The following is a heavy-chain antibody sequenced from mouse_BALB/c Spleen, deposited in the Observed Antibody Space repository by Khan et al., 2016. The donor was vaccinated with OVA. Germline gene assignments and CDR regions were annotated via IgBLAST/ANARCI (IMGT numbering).Heavy chain of an antibody. J-gene: IGHJ1*01. CDR1: GYTFTNYG. Sequence: QIQLVQSGPELKKPGETVKISCKASGYTFTNYGMNWVKQAPGKGLKWLGWINTYTGEPTSADDFKGRFAFSLETSANTAYFQINNLKNEDTATYICARAAYYWVFDGWGAGTTVTVSS. CDR2: INTYTGEP. V-gene: IGHV9-3-1*01. CDR3: ARAAYYWVFDG.